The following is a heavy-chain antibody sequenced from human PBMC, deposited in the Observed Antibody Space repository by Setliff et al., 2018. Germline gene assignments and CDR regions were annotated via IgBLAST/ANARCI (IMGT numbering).Heavy chain of an antibody. CDR1: GFTFSIYA. CDR3: ARDYYTPGNYIWGSYRPLLGYFDY. V-gene: IGHV3-30*03. D-gene: IGHD3-16*02. Sequence: PGGSLRLSCEGSGFTFSIYAMGWVRQAPGEGQGLRSVYYADSVKGRFAISRDNSKNTVYLQMRSLRAEDTAVYYCARDYYTPGNYIWGSYRPLLGYFDYWGQGTLVTVSS. J-gene: IGHJ4*02. CDR2: SV.